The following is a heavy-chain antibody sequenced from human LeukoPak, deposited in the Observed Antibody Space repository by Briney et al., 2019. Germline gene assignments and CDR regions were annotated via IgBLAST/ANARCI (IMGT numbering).Heavy chain of an antibody. CDR2: ISGSGGST. CDR1: GFTFSSYA. CDR3: ASEPPSSGSYYPYYFDY. D-gene: IGHD1-26*01. V-gene: IGHV3-23*01. J-gene: IGHJ4*02. Sequence: GGSLRLSCAASGFTFSSYAMSWVRQAPGKGLEWVSAISGSGGSTYYADSVKGRFTISRDNSKNTLYLQMNSLRAEDTAVYYCASEPPSSGSYYPYYFDYWGQGTLVTVSS.